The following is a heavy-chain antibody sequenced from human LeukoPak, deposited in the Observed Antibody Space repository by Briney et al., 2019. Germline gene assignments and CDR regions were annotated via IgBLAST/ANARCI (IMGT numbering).Heavy chain of an antibody. J-gene: IGHJ5*02. D-gene: IGHD3-10*01. CDR2: IIPILGIA. CDR3: ARGGITMVRGVIDP. V-gene: IGHV1-69*04. CDR1: GGTFSSYA. Sequence: ASVKVSCKASGGTFSSYAISWVRQAPGQGLEWMGRIIPILGIANYAQKFQGRVTITADKSTSTAYMELSSLRSEDTAVYYCARGGITMVRGVIDPWGQGTLVTVPS.